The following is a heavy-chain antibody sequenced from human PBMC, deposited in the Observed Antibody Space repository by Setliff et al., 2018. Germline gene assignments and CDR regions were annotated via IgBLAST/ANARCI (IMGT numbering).Heavy chain of an antibody. V-gene: IGHV1-18*01. J-gene: IGHJ4*02. Sequence: GASVKFSCKASGYTFTDYGISWVRQAPGQGLEWMGWISPYTGNTFYAPQFQGRVIMTTDTSAKTAYMDLRSLRSDDTAVYYCERLVRYCSTTSCQRTSGDDFWGLGTLVTVSS. CDR1: GYTFTDYG. CDR3: ERLVRYCSTTSCQRTSGDDF. D-gene: IGHD2-2*01. CDR2: ISPYTGNT.